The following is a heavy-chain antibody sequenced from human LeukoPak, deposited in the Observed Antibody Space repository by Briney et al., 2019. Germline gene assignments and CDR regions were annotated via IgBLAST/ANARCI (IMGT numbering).Heavy chain of an antibody. V-gene: IGHV4-31*02. Sequence: LRLSCAASGFTFSSYSMNWVRQHPGKGLEWIGYIYYSGSTYYNPSLKSRVTISVDTSKNQFSLKLSSVTAADTAVYYCARDRWGLRPWPDYYGMDVWGQGTTVTVSS. J-gene: IGHJ6*02. D-gene: IGHD1-26*01. CDR1: GFTFSSYS. CDR3: ARDRWGLRPWPDYYGMDV. CDR2: IYYSGST.